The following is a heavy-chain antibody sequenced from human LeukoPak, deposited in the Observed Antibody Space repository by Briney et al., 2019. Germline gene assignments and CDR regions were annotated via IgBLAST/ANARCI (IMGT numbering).Heavy chain of an antibody. CDR2: IYYSGST. CDR1: GGSISSYY. Sequence: SETLSLTCTVSGGSISSYYWSWIRQPPGKGLEWIGYIYYSGSTNYNPSLKSRVTISVDTSKNQFSLKLSSVTAADTAVYYCARAGYYYDSSGYYYMDVWGKGTTVTISS. CDR3: ARAGYYYDSSGYYYMDV. V-gene: IGHV4-59*12. D-gene: IGHD3-22*01. J-gene: IGHJ6*03.